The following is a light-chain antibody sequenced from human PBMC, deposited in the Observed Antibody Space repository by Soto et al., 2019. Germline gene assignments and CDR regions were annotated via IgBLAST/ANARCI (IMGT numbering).Light chain of an antibody. J-gene: IGLJ3*02. CDR3: QSYDSSNQGV. CDR1: SGGIASNY. V-gene: IGLV6-57*01. Sequence: NFMLTQPHSVSESPGKTVTISCTRSSGGIASNYVQWYQQRPGSSPTTVIYEDNQRPSGVPDRFSGSIDSSSNSASLTISGLKTEVEADYYCQSYDSSNQGVFGGGTQLTVL. CDR2: EDN.